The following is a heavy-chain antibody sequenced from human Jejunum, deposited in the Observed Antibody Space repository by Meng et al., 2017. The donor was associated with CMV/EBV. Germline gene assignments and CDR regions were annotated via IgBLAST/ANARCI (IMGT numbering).Heavy chain of an antibody. CDR1: FIFNTVA. Sequence: FIFNTVAIHRVRQAPGKGLEWVSVLSYDGNNKYYADSVKGRFTISRDNSSKTVFLQMNSLRAEDSAVYYCARAVAAYHYSYYGMDVWGQGTTVTVSS. J-gene: IGHJ6*02. CDR2: LSYDGNNK. CDR3: ARAVAAYHYSYYGMDV. V-gene: IGHV3-30-3*01. D-gene: IGHD6-19*01.